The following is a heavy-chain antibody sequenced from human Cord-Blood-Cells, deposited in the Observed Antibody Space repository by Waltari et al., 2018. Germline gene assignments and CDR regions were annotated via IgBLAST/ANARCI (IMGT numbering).Heavy chain of an antibody. CDR3: ARTPYASDY. D-gene: IGHD2-2*01. J-gene: IGHJ4*02. CDR1: GYTFTGYY. CDR2: INPNSGGT. V-gene: IGHV1-2*02. Sequence: QVQLVQCGAVLKKPGASVTVSCKASGYTFTGYYMPWVRQAPGQGLEWMGWINPNSGGTNYAQKFQGRVTMTRDTSISTAYMELSWLRSDDTAVYCCARTPYASDYWGQGTLVTVSS.